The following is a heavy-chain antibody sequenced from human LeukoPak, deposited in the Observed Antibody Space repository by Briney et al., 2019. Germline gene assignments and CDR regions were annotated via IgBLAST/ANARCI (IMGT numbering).Heavy chain of an antibody. Sequence: SETLSLTCTVSGDSITSGSYYWSWIRQPAGKGPEWIGHIHTNGGTKYNPSLESRVTISLETSDNPFSLELNSVTATDTAVYYCARSIAVTGKRWLDPWGQGTLVTVSS. V-gene: IGHV4-61*09. CDR2: IHTNGGT. J-gene: IGHJ5*02. CDR3: ARSIAVTGKRWLDP. D-gene: IGHD6-19*01. CDR1: GDSITSGSYY.